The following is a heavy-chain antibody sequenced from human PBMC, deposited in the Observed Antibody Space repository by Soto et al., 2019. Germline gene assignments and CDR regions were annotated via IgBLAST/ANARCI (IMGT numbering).Heavy chain of an antibody. CDR1: GGSISSGGYS. V-gene: IGHV4-30-2*02. CDR2: IYHSGST. D-gene: IGHD6-13*01. Sequence: SETLSLTCAVSGGSISSGGYSWSWIRHPLGKGLEWIGYIYHSGSTYYNPSLKSRVTISVDRSKNQFSLKLSSVTAADTAVHYCARTLKVSSWFFDYWGQGTLVTVSS. J-gene: IGHJ4*02. CDR3: ARTLKVSSWFFDY.